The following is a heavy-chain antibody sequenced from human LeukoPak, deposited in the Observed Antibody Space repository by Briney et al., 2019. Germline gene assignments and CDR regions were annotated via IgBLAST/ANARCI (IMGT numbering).Heavy chain of an antibody. D-gene: IGHD3-10*01. CDR3: ARGPLWFGETYNWFDP. CDR1: GVTVSSSY. Sequence: GGSLRLSCAASGVTVSSSYMSWVRQAPGKGLEWVSIMYSGGATDYADSVKGRFTIPRDNSKNTLYLQMNSLRAEDTAVYYCARGPLWFGETYNWFDPWGQGTLVTVSS. V-gene: IGHV3-66*01. J-gene: IGHJ5*02. CDR2: MYSGGAT.